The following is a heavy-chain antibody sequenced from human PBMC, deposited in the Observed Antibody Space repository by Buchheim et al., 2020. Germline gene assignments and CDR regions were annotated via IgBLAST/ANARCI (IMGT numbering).Heavy chain of an antibody. Sequence: EVQLLESGGGLVQPGGSLRLSCVAYGFIFSSHALSWVRQAPGKGLEWVSLISNSGKTIYYADSVKGRFTISRDNSKNTLYLQMNSLRAEDTAIYYCAKDHFSPSYYYGPLYFYGMDVWGQGTT. J-gene: IGHJ6*02. CDR1: GFIFSSHA. CDR3: AKDHFSPSYYYGPLYFYGMDV. D-gene: IGHD3-10*01. V-gene: IGHV3-23*01. CDR2: ISNSGKTI.